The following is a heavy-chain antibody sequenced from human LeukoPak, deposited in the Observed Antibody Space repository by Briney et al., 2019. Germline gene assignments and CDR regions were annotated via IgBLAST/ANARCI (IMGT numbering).Heavy chain of an antibody. Sequence: GGSLRLSCAAAGFIFSSYSINWVRQAPGKGLEWVSSISNSGIYIFYADSVKGRFTMSRDNGKNSLFLQMNSLRAEDTAVYLCARHMTPESTTPYYYGMDVWGQGTTVTVSS. CDR1: GFIFSSYS. V-gene: IGHV3-21*01. J-gene: IGHJ6*02. D-gene: IGHD2-15*01. CDR2: ISNSGIYI. CDR3: ARHMTPESTTPYYYGMDV.